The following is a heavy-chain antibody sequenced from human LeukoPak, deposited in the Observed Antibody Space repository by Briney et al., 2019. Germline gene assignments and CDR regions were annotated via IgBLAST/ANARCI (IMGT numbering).Heavy chain of an antibody. CDR2: TYYRSKWYN. J-gene: IGHJ5*02. CDR1: GDSVSSNSAA. Sequence: SQTLSLTCAISGDSVSSNSAAWNWIRQSPSRGLEWLGRTYYRSKWYNDYAVSVKSRITINPDTSKNQFSLKLSSVTAADTAVYYCARPFPTYSSSWYWFDPWGQGTLVTVSS. CDR3: ARPFPTYSSSWYWFDP. V-gene: IGHV6-1*01. D-gene: IGHD6-13*01.